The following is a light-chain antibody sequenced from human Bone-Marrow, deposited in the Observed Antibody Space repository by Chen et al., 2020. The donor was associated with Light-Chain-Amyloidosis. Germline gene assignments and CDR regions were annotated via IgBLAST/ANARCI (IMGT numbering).Light chain of an antibody. J-gene: IGKJ4*01. CDR2: GSS. CDR1: QTSSSNY. CDR3: QQYGTSPLT. Sequence: DIVLTQSPGPLSLSPGEGANLSCRASQTSSSNYLTWYQQKFGQAPRLLISGSSSRATGIPDRFTGSGSGTDFTLTINRLEPEDFAMYYCQQYGTSPLTFGGGTKVEIK. V-gene: IGKV3-20*01.